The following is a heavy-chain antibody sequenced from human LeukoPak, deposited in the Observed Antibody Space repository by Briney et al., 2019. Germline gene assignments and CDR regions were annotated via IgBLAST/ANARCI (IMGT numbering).Heavy chain of an antibody. CDR2: IYYSGST. D-gene: IGHD1-26*01. CDR3: ARGGSYSLDY. V-gene: IGHV4-59*08. CDR1: GDSISTYY. Sequence: SETLSLTCTVSGDSISTYYWSWIRQPPGKGLEWIGYIYYSGSTNYNPSLKSRVTISVDTSKNQSSLKLSSVTAADTAVYYCARGGSYSLDYWGQGTLVTVSS. J-gene: IGHJ4*02.